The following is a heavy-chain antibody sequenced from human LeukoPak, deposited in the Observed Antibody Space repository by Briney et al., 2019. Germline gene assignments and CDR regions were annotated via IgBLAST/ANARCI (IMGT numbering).Heavy chain of an antibody. CDR3: ARDLASSGYYWD. CDR2: INPSGGSA. D-gene: IGHD3-22*01. V-gene: IGHV1-46*01. Sequence: ASVKVSCKASGYTFTSCYMHWVRQAPGQGLEWMGIINPSGGSAIYAQNFQGRVTMTRDTSTSTVYMELSSLRSEDTGVYYCARDLASSGYYWDWGQGTLVTVSS. J-gene: IGHJ4*02. CDR1: GYTFTSCY.